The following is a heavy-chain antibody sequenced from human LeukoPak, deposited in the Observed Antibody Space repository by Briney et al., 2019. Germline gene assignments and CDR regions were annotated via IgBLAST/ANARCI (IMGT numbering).Heavy chain of an antibody. CDR1: GFTFSSYA. D-gene: IGHD6-13*01. Sequence: GGSLRLSCAASGFTFSSYAMSWVRQAPGKGLEWVSVIYSGGSTYYADSVKGRFTTSRDNSKNTLYLQMNSLRAEDTAVYYCARVPGIAAAVFEYWGQGTLVTVSS. J-gene: IGHJ4*02. CDR2: IYSGGST. CDR3: ARVPGIAAAVFEY. V-gene: IGHV3-66*01.